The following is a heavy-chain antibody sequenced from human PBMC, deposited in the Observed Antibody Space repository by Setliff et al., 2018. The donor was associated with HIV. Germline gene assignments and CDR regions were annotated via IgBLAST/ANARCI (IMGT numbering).Heavy chain of an antibody. J-gene: IGHJ5*02. Sequence: SETLSLTCAVYGDSLSGYQWTWIRQAPGKGLEWIGEINHRGSTIYNPSLKSRVTILVGTSKNEFSLKLASVTAADTAVYYCATVRVDHNGFDPWGQGTLVTVSS. CDR1: GDSLSGYQ. CDR2: INHRGST. CDR3: ATVRVDHNGFDP. V-gene: IGHV4-34*01.